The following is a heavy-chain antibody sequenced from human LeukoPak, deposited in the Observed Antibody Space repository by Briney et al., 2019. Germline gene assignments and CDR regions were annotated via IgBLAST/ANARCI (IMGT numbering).Heavy chain of an antibody. J-gene: IGHJ5*02. D-gene: IGHD3-9*01. CDR1: GGSISSYY. Sequence: SETLSLTCTVSGGSISSYYWSWIRQPPGKGLEWIGNIYYSGSTNYNPSLKSRVTISVDTSKNQFSLKLSSVTAADTAVYYCAREAYDVLTSDWFDPWGQGTLVTVSS. CDR3: AREAYDVLTSDWFDP. V-gene: IGHV4-59*01. CDR2: IYYSGST.